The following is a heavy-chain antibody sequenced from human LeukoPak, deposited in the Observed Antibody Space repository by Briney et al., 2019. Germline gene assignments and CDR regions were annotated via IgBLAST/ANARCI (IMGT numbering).Heavy chain of an antibody. D-gene: IGHD6-6*01. CDR2: IKQDGSEK. Sequence: GGSLRLPCAASGFTFSSHTMTWVRQAPGKGLEWVANIKQDGSEKYYVDSVEGRFTISRDNAKNSVSLQMNSLRGEDTAVYYCVRALGSSSADYWGQGTLVTVSS. J-gene: IGHJ4*02. CDR3: VRALGSSSADY. CDR1: GFTFSSHT. V-gene: IGHV3-7*01.